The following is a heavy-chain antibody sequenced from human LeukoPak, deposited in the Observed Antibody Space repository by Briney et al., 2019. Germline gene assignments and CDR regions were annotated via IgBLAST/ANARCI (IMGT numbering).Heavy chain of an antibody. CDR3: ARDFTPPHCAAPNCPRGGWFDP. CDR1: DYTFSNYG. Sequence: ASVKVSCKASDYTFSNYGISWVRQAPGQGLEWMGWINPYNGNTRYAENLQGRVTMTTDTSTSTAYMELRSLRSDDTAIYYCARDFTPPHCAAPNCPRGGWFDPGGQGTLVTVSS. CDR2: INPYNGNT. J-gene: IGHJ5*02. V-gene: IGHV1-18*01. D-gene: IGHD1-1*01.